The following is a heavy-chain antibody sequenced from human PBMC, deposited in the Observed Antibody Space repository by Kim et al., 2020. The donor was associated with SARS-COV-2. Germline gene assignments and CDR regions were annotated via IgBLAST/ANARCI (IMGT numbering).Heavy chain of an antibody. CDR3: ARDDLMGKPGQFDP. V-gene: IGHV3-74*01. Sequence: GGSLRLSCAASGFTLSNYFRNWVRQTPGDGLEWFSGINIDGNIKLYAYSVTRRFTLSISHAKNTLSLQLNSLSVDDTAVYYCARDDLMGKPGQFDPWGQGTLVIVSS. CDR2: INIDGNIK. D-gene: IGHD2-8*01. CDR1: GFTLSNYF. J-gene: IGHJ5*02.